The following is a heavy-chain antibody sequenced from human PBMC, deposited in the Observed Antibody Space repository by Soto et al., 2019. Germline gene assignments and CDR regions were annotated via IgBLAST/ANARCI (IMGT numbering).Heavy chain of an antibody. J-gene: IGHJ4*02. V-gene: IGHV4-59*01. CDR3: ARNNGRENYYDSSGYWYYVDY. CDR1: GGSISSYY. Sequence: SETLSLTCTVSGGSISSYYWSWIRQPPGKGLEWIGYIYYSGSTNYKSSLKSRVTISVDTSKNQFSLKLSSVTAADTAVYYCARNNGRENYYDSSGYWYYVDYWGQGTLVTVS. CDR2: IYYSGST. D-gene: IGHD3-22*01.